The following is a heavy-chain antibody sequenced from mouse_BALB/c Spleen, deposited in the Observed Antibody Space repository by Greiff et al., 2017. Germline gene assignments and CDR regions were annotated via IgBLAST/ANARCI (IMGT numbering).Heavy chain of an antibody. CDR1: GFTFSSFG. J-gene: IGHJ4*01. CDR2: ISSGSSTI. V-gene: IGHV5-17*02. CDR3: ARGITTRAMDY. D-gene: IGHD2-4*01. Sequence: EVKLQESGGGLVQPGGSRKLSCAASGFTFSSFGMHWVRQAPEKGLEWVAYISSGSSTIYYADTVKGRFTISRDNPKNTLFLQMTSLRSEDTAMYYCARGITTRAMDYWGQGTSVTVSS.